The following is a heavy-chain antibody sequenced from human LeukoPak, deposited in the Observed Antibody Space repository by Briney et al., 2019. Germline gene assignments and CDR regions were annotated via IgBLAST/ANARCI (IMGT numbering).Heavy chain of an antibody. Sequence: ASVKVSCKASGYTFTSYGISWVRRAPGQGLEWMGWISAYNGNTNYAQKLQGRVTMTTDTSTSTAYMELRSLRSDDTAVYYCARGFLRLGELSHLNAFDIWGQGTMVTVSS. CDR1: GYTFTSYG. D-gene: IGHD3-16*02. J-gene: IGHJ3*02. CDR2: ISAYNGNT. CDR3: ARGFLRLGELSHLNAFDI. V-gene: IGHV1-18*01.